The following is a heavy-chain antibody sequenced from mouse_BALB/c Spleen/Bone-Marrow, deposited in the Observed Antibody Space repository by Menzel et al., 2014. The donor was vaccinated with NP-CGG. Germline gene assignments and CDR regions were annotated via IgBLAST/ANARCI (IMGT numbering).Heavy chain of an antibody. J-gene: IGHJ1*01. CDR3: ARVYGWYFDV. D-gene: IGHD1-1*01. CDR2: INNNGGST. CDR1: GFTFSSYG. Sequence: EVQLQESGGGLVQPGGSLKLSCVASGFTFSSYGMSWVRQTPDKRLELVATINNNGGSTYYPDSVKGQFTISRDNAKNTLYLRMSSLKSEDTAMYYCARVYGWYFDVWGAGTTVTVSS. V-gene: IGHV5-6-3*01.